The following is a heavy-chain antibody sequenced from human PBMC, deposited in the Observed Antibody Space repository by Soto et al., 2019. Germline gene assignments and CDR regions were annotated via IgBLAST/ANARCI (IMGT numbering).Heavy chain of an antibody. CDR2: IYYSGST. Sequence: SETLSLTCTVSGGSISSYYWSWIRQPPGKGLEWIGYIYYSGSTNYNPSLKSRVTISVDTSKNQFSLKLSSVTAADTAVYYCARGRGYCSGGSCPCNWFDPWGQGTLVTVSS. CDR1: GGSISSYY. D-gene: IGHD2-15*01. J-gene: IGHJ5*02. V-gene: IGHV4-59*01. CDR3: ARGRGYCSGGSCPCNWFDP.